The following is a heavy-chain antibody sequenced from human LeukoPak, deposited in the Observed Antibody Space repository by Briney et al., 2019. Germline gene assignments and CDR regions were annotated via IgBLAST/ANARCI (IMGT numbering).Heavy chain of an antibody. CDR3: AREEVLYSTSN. V-gene: IGHV4-38-2*02. CDR1: GYSISSGYY. Sequence: SETLSLTCTVSGYSISSGYYWGWIRQPPGEGLEWIGSTYHSGSTYYNPSLKSRVTISVDTSKNQFSLKLSSVTAADTAVYYCAREEVLYSTSNWGQGTLVTVSS. CDR2: TYHSGST. J-gene: IGHJ4*02. D-gene: IGHD6-13*01.